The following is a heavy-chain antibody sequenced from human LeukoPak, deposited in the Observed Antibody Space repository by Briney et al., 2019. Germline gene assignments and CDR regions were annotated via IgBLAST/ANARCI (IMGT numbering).Heavy chain of an antibody. J-gene: IGHJ4*02. CDR3: AKSRCSVGSCYYFDY. D-gene: IGHD2-15*01. Sequence: SRVASGFTFDGCVMLGVGQAPARGLEGVAGISLNRGVIHYQDSVKGPCTISRGNAQNSMYLQMNSLRPEDMGSYYCAKSRCSVGSCYYFDYWGQGSLVSVPS. V-gene: IGHV3-9*03. CDR2: ISLNRGVI. CDR1: GFTFDGCV.